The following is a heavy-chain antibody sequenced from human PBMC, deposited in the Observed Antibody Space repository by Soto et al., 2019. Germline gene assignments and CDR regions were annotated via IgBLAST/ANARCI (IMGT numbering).Heavy chain of an antibody. D-gene: IGHD1-1*01. CDR2: ISVSGGST. Sequence: EVQVLESGGGLVQPGGSLRLSCAASGFTFSSYALNWVRQAPGKGLEWVSVISVSGGSTYYADSVKGRFTISRDNSKNTLYLQTNSLRAEDTAVYYCAKRAHWLYFDYWGQGTLVTVSP. V-gene: IGHV3-23*01. J-gene: IGHJ4*02. CDR1: GFTFSSYA. CDR3: AKRAHWLYFDY.